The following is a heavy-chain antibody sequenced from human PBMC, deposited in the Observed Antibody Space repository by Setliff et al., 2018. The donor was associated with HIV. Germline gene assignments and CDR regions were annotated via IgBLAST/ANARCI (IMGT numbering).Heavy chain of an antibody. Sequence: GGSLRLSCTASGFTFSSYWMHWVRQAPGKGLVWVSRINSDGSSTSYADSVKGRFTISRDNAKNTLYLQMNSLRAEDTVVYYCVKAVIGVIPAAIFDYWGQGTLVTVSS. CDR3: VKAVIGVIPAAIFDY. J-gene: IGHJ4*02. D-gene: IGHD2-2*01. V-gene: IGHV3-74*01. CDR2: INSDGSST. CDR1: GFTFSSYW.